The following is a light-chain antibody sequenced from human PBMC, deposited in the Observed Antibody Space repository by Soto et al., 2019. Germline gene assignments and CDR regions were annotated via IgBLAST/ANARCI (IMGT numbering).Light chain of an antibody. J-gene: IGKJ5*01. CDR3: QQSYSTLIT. V-gene: IGKV1-39*01. CDR1: QSISSY. CDR2: AAS. Sequence: DIQMTQSPSSLSASVGDRVTITCRASQSISSYLNWYQQKPGKAPKVLIYAASSLQSGVPSRFSGSGSGTDCTLTISSLQPEDFATYYCQQSYSTLITFGQGTRLEIK.